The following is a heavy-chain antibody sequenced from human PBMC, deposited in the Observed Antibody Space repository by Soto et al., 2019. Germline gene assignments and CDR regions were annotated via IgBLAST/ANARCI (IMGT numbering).Heavy chain of an antibody. Sequence: QVQLQESGPGLVKPSQTLSLTCTVSGGSISSGGYYWSWIRQHPGKGLEWIGYIYYSGSTYYNPSLKGRVTISVDTSKNQFSLKLSSVTAADTAVYYCARMAYCGGDCSDAFDIWGQGTMVTVSS. J-gene: IGHJ3*02. CDR3: ARMAYCGGDCSDAFDI. D-gene: IGHD2-21*02. CDR1: GGSISSGGYY. CDR2: IYYSGST. V-gene: IGHV4-31*03.